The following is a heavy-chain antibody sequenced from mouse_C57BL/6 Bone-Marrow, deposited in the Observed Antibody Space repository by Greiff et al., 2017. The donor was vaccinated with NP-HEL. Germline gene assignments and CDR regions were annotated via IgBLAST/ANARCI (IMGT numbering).Heavy chain of an antibody. Sequence: QVQLQQPGAELVMPGASVKLSCKASGYTFTSYWMHWVKQRPGQGLEWIGEIDPSDSYTNYNQKFKGKSTLTVDKSSSTAYMQLSSLTSEDSAVYYCARSVTGTRFAYWGQGTLVTVFA. V-gene: IGHV1-69*01. CDR3: ARSVTGTRFAY. J-gene: IGHJ3*01. CDR2: IDPSDSYT. CDR1: GYTFTSYW. D-gene: IGHD4-1*01.